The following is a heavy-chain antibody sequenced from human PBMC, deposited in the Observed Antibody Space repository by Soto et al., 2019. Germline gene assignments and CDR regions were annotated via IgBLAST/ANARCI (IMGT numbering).Heavy chain of an antibody. J-gene: IGHJ3*02. V-gene: IGHV1-18*01. Sequence: ASVKVSCKASGYSFTSCGITWVRQAPGQGLEWIGWISVYNGNTHYTESLQGRVTMTTDTSTSTAYMELRSLTSDDTAMYYCARDPQYSGSLSGGGDAFDIWGQGTMVTVSS. CDR2: ISVYNGNT. CDR3: ARDPQYSGSLSGGGDAFDI. D-gene: IGHD1-26*01. CDR1: GYSFTSCG.